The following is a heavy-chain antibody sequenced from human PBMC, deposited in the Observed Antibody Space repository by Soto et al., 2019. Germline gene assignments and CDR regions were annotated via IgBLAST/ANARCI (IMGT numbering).Heavy chain of an antibody. J-gene: IGHJ4*02. D-gene: IGHD3-10*01. CDR1: GGSISSYY. CDR3: ARGGLLWFGDRLDY. V-gene: IGHV4-59*01. CDR2: IYYSGST. Sequence: QVQLQESGPGLVKPSETLSLTCTVSGGSISSYYWSWIRQPPGKGLEWIGYIYYSGSTNYNPSLKGRVTLSVDTSKNQFSLEMSSVTAADTAVYYCARGGLLWFGDRLDYWGQGTLGTVSS.